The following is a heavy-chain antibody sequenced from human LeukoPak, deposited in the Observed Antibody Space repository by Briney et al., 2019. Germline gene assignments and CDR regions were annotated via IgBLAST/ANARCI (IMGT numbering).Heavy chain of an antibody. V-gene: IGHV4-39*01. J-gene: IGHJ4*02. CDR1: GGSISSSSYY. D-gene: IGHD3-10*01. Sequence: SETLSLTCTVSGGSISSSSYYWGWIRQPPGKGLEWIGSIYYSGSTYYNPSLKNRLTISVGTSKNQFSLKLSSVTAADTAVYYCARTRYYYDSRSYGAPYYFDYWGQGTLVTVSS. CDR2: IYYSGST. CDR3: ARTRYYYDSRSYGAPYYFDY.